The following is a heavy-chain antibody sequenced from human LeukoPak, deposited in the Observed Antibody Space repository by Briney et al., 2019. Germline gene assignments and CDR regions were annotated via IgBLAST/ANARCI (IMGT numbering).Heavy chain of an antibody. CDR3: AKATFSSSWNLYFDS. Sequence: GGSLRLSCAASGFTFSSHAMSWVRQAPGRGLEWVSSISGSGYSRYFADCVEGRVTIPSDTSKNTVVLQMNIRRADDTAVYYCAKATFSSSWNLYFDSWGQGALVTVSS. CDR2: ISGSGYSR. CDR1: GFTFSSHA. V-gene: IGHV3-23*01. D-gene: IGHD6-13*01. J-gene: IGHJ4*02.